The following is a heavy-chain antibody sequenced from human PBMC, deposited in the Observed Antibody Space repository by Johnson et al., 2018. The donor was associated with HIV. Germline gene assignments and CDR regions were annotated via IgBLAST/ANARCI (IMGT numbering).Heavy chain of an antibody. CDR3: ANLLTTVTSRWRSAFDI. J-gene: IGHJ3*02. CDR2: ISEGGNSA. Sequence: VQLVESGGGLVQPGGSLRLSCVASGFTFSSYAMSWVRQAPGKGLEWVSVISEGGNSAYYTDSVEGRFTISRDNSKNTLYLQMYGLRADDTAVYYCANLLTTVTSRWRSAFDIWGQGTMVTVSS. CDR1: GFTFSSYA. V-gene: IGHV3-23*04. D-gene: IGHD4-17*01.